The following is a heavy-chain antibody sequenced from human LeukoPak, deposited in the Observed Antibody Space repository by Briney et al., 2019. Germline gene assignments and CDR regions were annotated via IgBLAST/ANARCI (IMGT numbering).Heavy chain of an antibody. CDR3: ARDMHTVVIPEIY. Sequence: GRSLRLSCAASGFTFSSYAMHWVRQAPGKGLEWVAVISYDGSNKYYADSVKGRFTISRDNSKNTLYLQMNSLRAEDTAVYYCARDMHTVVIPEIYWGQGTLVTVSS. CDR1: GFTFSSYA. J-gene: IGHJ4*02. V-gene: IGHV3-30-3*01. CDR2: ISYDGSNK. D-gene: IGHD4-23*01.